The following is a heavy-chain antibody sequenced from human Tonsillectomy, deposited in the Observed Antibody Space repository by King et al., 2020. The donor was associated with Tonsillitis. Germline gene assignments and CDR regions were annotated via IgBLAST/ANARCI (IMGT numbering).Heavy chain of an antibody. CDR2: ISGSGGSI. V-gene: IGHV3-23*04. J-gene: IGHJ4*02. D-gene: IGHD3-16*02. Sequence: QLVQSGGGLVQPGGSLRLSCAASGFTFSSYAMSWVRQAPGKGLEWVSAISGSGGSIYYADSVKGRFTISRDNSKNTLCLQMNRLRAEDTAVYNFAKGYRIMITFVGVIGYSDWGQGTLVTVSS. CDR1: GFTFSSYA. CDR3: AKGYRIMITFVGVIGYSD.